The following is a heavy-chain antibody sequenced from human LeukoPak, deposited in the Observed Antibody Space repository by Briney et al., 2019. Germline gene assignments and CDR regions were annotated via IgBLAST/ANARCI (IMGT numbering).Heavy chain of an antibody. CDR3: ATDRGSSWYGYMDV. Sequence: GGSLRLSCAASGFTFSSYWMHWVRQAPGRGLVWVSRINSDGSSTSYEDSVKGRFTISRDNAKNTLYLQMNSLRAEDTAVYYCATDRGSSWYGYMDVWGKGTTVTVSS. CDR1: GFTFSSYW. D-gene: IGHD6-13*01. V-gene: IGHV3-74*01. J-gene: IGHJ6*03. CDR2: INSDGSST.